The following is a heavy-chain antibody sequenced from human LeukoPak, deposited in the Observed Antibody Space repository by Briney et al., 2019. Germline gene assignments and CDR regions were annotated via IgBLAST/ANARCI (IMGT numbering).Heavy chain of an antibody. D-gene: IGHD1-26*01. J-gene: IGHJ4*02. Sequence: PGRSLRLSCVASGXTFSRYGMHWVRQAPGKGLAWVSYISSSGSATYYADSVKGRFTISRDNAKNSLYLQMNSLRDEDTAVYYCARALVGVTTLADYWGQGTLVTVSS. CDR2: ISSSGSAT. CDR3: ARALVGVTTLADY. CDR1: GXTFSRYG. V-gene: IGHV3-48*02.